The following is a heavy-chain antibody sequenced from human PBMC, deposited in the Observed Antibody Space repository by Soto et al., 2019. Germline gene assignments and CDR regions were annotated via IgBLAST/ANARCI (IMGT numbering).Heavy chain of an antibody. J-gene: IGHJ6*03. CDR3: ASTRLYCSVGGSCHGDYYYYYMDV. CDR1: GGSISSYY. Sequence: SETLSLTCTVSGGSISSYYWSWIRQPPGKGLEWIGYIYYSGSTNYNPSLKSRVTISVDTSKNQFSLKLSSVTAADTAVYYCASTRLYCSVGGSCHGDYYYYYMDVWGKGTTVTVSS. V-gene: IGHV4-59*01. D-gene: IGHD2-15*01. CDR2: IYYSGST.